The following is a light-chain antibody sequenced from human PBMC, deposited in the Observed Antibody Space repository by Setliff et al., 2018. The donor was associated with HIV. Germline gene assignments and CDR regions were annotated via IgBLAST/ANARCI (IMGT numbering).Light chain of an antibody. J-gene: IGLJ1*01. Sequence: QSVLTQPRSVSGSPGQSVTISCAGTSSDVGLYNYVSWYQQHPGKAPKLIIYDVTQRPSGVPDRFSGSKSGNTASLTISGLQAGDEADYYCSSYTSSSLYVFGTGTKVTVL. CDR3: SSYTSSSLYV. CDR2: DVT. CDR1: SSDVGLYNY. V-gene: IGLV2-11*01.